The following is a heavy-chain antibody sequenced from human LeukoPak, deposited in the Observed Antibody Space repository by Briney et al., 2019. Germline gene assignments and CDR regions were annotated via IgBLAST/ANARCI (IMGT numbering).Heavy chain of an antibody. D-gene: IGHD4-17*01. CDR2: IWYDGSNK. J-gene: IGHJ5*02. V-gene: IGHV3-33*01. Sequence: GRSVRLSCAASGFTFSSYGMHWVRQAPGKGLEWVAVIWYDGSNKYYADSVKGRFTISRDNSKNTLYLQMNSLRAEDTAVYYCARGGATVKYNWFDPWGQGTLVTVSS. CDR1: GFTFSSYG. CDR3: ARGGATVKYNWFDP.